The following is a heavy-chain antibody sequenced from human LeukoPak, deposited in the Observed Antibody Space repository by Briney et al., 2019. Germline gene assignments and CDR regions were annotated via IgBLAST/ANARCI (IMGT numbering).Heavy chain of an antibody. Sequence: ASVKVSCKASGYTFTGYYMHWVRQAPGQGLEWMGRINPNSGGTNYAQKFQGRVTMTRDTSISTAYMELSRLRSEDTAVYYCAAPGHYYDSSGWIWGQGTLVTVSS. V-gene: IGHV1-2*06. CDR2: INPNSGGT. J-gene: IGHJ4*02. CDR1: GYTFTGYY. D-gene: IGHD3-22*01. CDR3: AAPGHYYDSSGWI.